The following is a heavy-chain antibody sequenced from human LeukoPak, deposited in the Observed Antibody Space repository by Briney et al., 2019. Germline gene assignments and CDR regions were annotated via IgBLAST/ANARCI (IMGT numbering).Heavy chain of an antibody. Sequence: SETLSLTCTVSGYSISSGYYWGWIRQPPGKGLEWIGSIYHSGSTYYNPSLKSRVTISVDTSKNQFSLKLSSVTAADTAVYYCARWVVAATCFDYWGQGTLVTVSS. CDR3: ARWVVAATCFDY. V-gene: IGHV4-38-2*02. D-gene: IGHD2-15*01. CDR1: GYSISSGYY. CDR2: IYHSGST. J-gene: IGHJ4*02.